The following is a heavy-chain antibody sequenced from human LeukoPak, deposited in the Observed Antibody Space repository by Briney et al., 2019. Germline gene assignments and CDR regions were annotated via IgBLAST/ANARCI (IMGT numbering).Heavy chain of an antibody. CDR1: GGSISSYY. CDR2: IYYSGST. CDR3: ARQGHDSSGYYQDDAFDI. D-gene: IGHD3-22*01. V-gene: IGHV4-59*08. Sequence: SETLSLTCTVSGGSISSYYWSWIRQPPGKGLEWIGYIYYSGSTNYNPSLKSRVTISVDTSKNQFSLKLSSVTAADTAVYYCARQGHDSSGYYQDDAFDIWGQGTMVTVSS. J-gene: IGHJ3*02.